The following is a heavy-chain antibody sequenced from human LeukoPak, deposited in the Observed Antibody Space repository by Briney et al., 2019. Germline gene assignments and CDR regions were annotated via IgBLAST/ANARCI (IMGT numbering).Heavy chain of an antibody. CDR2: IIPIFGTA. J-gene: IGHJ4*02. D-gene: IGHD6-13*01. V-gene: IGHV1-69*13. CDR1: GGTFSSYA. Sequence: SVKVSCKASGGTFSSYAISWVRQAPGQGLEWMGGIIPIFGTANYAQKFQSRVTITADESTSTAYMELSSLRSEDTAVYYCAREAAAAGRYYFDYWGQGTLVTVSS. CDR3: AREAAAAGRYYFDY.